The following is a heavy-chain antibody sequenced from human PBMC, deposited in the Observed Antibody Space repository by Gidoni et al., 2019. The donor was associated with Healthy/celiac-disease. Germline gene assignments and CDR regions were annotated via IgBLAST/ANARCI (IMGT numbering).Heavy chain of an antibody. CDR3: TTTPIAAAGNDAFDI. J-gene: IGHJ3*02. V-gene: IGHV3-15*01. D-gene: IGHD6-13*01. CDR2: IKSKTDGGTT. Sequence: EVQLVESGGGLVKPGGSLRLSCAASGFTFSNAWMSWVRQAPGKGLEWVGRIKSKTDGGTTDYAAPVKGRFTISRDDSKNTLYLQMNSLKTEDTAVYYCTTTPIAAAGNDAFDIWGQGTMVTVSS. CDR1: GFTFSNAW.